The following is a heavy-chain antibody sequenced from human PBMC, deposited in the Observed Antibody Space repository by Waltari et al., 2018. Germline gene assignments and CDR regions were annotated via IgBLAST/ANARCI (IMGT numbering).Heavy chain of an antibody. CDR2: IIPIFGTA. V-gene: IGHV1-69*01. J-gene: IGHJ4*02. Sequence: QVQLVQSGAEVKKPGSSVKVSCKASGGTFSTYAISWVRQAPGQGLEWMGGIIPIFGTANYAQKFQGRVTITADESTSTAYMELSSLRSEDTAVYYCAGSPYCTNGVCYPFADYWGQGTLVTVSS. CDR3: AGSPYCTNGVCYPFADY. CDR1: GGTFSTYA. D-gene: IGHD2-8*01.